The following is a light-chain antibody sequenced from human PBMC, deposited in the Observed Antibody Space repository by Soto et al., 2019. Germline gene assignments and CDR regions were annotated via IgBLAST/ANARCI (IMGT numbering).Light chain of an antibody. CDR1: QSVSSY. V-gene: IGKV3-11*01. J-gene: IGKJ4*01. CDR3: QQRSNWPLT. Sequence: TVLTQSPATLSLSPGERATLSCRASQSVSSYLAWYQQKPGQAPRLLIYDASNRATGIPARFSGSGSGTDFTLTISSLEPADFAVYYCQQRSNWPLTFSGGTKVDIK. CDR2: DAS.